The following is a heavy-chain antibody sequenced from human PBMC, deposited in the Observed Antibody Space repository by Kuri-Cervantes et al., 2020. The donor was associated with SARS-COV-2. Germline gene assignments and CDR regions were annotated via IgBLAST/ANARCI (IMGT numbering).Heavy chain of an antibody. CDR3: ASSRASMITFGGVIDNFDY. J-gene: IGHJ4*02. V-gene: IGHV4-59*08. CDR1: GGSISSYY. Sequence: SETLSLTCTVSGGSISSYYWSWIRQPPGKGLEWIGYIYYSGSTNYNPSLKSRATISVDTSKNQFSLKLSSVTAADTAVYYCASSRASMITFGGVIDNFDYWGQGTLVTVSS. CDR2: IYYSGST. D-gene: IGHD3-16*02.